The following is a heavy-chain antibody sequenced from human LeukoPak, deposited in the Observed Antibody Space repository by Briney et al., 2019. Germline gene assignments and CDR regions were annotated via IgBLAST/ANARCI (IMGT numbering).Heavy chain of an antibody. J-gene: IGHJ6*03. D-gene: IGHD2-8*01. CDR3: ARHGHCTNGVCYSNYYYYMDV. CDR1: GYGFTNYW. V-gene: IGHV5-51*01. Sequence: GVSLKISCKGSGYGFTNYWIGWVRQMPGKGLGSMGIIYPDDYYTRHSPSFEGQVIISFDKSISTAYLQWSSLKASDTATYYCARHGHCTNGVCYSNYYYYMDVWGKGTTVTVSS. CDR2: IYPDDYYT.